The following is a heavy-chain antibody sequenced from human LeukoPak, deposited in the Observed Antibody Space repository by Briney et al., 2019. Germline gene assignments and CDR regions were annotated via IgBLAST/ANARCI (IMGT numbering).Heavy chain of an antibody. CDR3: STTYYYDSSEGY. V-gene: IGHV3-15*07. CDR1: GFTFSNAW. D-gene: IGHD3-22*01. J-gene: IGHJ4*02. Sequence: GGSLRLSCAASGFTFSNAWMNWVRQAPGKGREWVGRIKSKTDGGTTDYAAPVKGRFTISRDDSKNTLYLQMNSLKTEDTAVYYCSTTYYYDSSEGYWGQGTLVTVSS. CDR2: IKSKTDGGTT.